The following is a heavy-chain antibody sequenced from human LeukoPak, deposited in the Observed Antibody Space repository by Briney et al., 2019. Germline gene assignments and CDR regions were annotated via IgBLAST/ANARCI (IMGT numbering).Heavy chain of an antibody. Sequence: GGSLRLSCAASGFTFSSYGMHWVRQAPGKGLEWVAVISYDGSNKYYADSVKGRFTISRDNSKNTLYLQMNSLRAEDTAVYYCAKSYYSGPADNWGQGTLVTVSS. J-gene: IGHJ4*02. CDR3: AKSYYSGPADN. V-gene: IGHV3-30*18. D-gene: IGHD6-19*01. CDR2: ISYDGSNK. CDR1: GFTFSSYG.